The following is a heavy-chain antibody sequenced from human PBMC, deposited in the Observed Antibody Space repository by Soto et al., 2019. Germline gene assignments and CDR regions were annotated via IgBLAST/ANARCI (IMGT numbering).Heavy chain of an antibody. V-gene: IGHV3-30-3*01. J-gene: IGHJ6*02. CDR3: ARDLGFWSGSEAQTQSGCYYYGMDV. CDR1: GFTFSSYA. D-gene: IGHD3-3*01. Sequence: PGGSLRLSCAASGFTFSSYAMHWVRQAPGKGLEWVAVISYDGSNKYYADSVKGRFTISRDNSKNTLYLQMNSLRAEDTAVYYCARDLGFWSGSEAQTQSGCYYYGMDVWGQGTTVTVSS. CDR2: ISYDGSNK.